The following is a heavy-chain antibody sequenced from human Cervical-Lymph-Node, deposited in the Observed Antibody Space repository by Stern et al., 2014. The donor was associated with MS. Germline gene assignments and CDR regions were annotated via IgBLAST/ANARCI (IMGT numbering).Heavy chain of an antibody. J-gene: IGHJ2*01. CDR2: IWYDGSNK. CDR1: GFTFSHNG. Sequence: QVQLVESGGGVVQPGRSLRLSCAASGFTFSHNGIHWVRQAPGKGLEWVAYIWYDGSNKYYADSVKGRFTISRDNSKNTLYLQMNSLRAEDTAVYYCARISDDDFGTAGNNWYFDLWGRGTQVTVSS. V-gene: IGHV3-33*01. CDR3: ARISDDDFGTAGNNWYFDL. D-gene: IGHD3/OR15-3a*01.